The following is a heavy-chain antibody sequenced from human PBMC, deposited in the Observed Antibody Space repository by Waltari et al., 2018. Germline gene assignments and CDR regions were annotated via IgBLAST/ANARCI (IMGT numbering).Heavy chain of an antibody. J-gene: IGHJ3*02. CDR1: GFTFSSYS. CDR3: ARDGRVTAAFDI. D-gene: IGHD4-4*01. Sequence: EVQLVESGGGLVKPGGSLRLSCAASGFTFSSYSMNWVRQAPGKGLEWVSSISSSSSYIYYADSVKGRFTISRDNAKNSLYLQMNSLRAEDTAVYYCARDGRVTAAFDIWGQGTMVTVSS. V-gene: IGHV3-21*01. CDR2: ISSSSSYI.